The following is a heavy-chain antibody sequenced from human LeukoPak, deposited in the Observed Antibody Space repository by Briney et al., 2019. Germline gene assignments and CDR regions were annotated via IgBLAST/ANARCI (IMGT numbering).Heavy chain of an antibody. J-gene: IGHJ3*02. CDR2: IGSSDSTT. CDR1: GFTFSSYE. D-gene: IGHD3-22*01. V-gene: IGHV3-48*03. CDR3: ARVRAYYDSSGYAVSDAFDI. Sequence: GGSLRLSCVGSGFTFSSYEMNWVRQAPGKGLEWLSYIGSSDSTTHYADSVKGRFTISRDNAKDTLYLQMNSLRAEDTAVYYCARVRAYYDSSGYAVSDAFDIWGQGTMVTVSS.